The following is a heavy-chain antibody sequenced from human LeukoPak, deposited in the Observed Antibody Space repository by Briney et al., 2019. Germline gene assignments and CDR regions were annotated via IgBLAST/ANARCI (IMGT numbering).Heavy chain of an antibody. V-gene: IGHV4-34*01. D-gene: IGHD3-10*01. CDR1: GGSFSGYY. CDR2: INHSGST. Sequence: PSETLSLTCAVYGGSFSGYYWSWIRQPPGKGQEWIGEINHSGSTNYNPSLKSRVTISVDTSKNQFSLKLSSVTAADTAVYYCARGLARYGSGSYRPFDYWGQGTLVTVSS. J-gene: IGHJ4*02. CDR3: ARGLARYGSGSYRPFDY.